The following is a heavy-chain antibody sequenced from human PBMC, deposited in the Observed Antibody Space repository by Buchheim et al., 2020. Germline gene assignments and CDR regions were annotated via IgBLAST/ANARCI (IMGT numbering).Heavy chain of an antibody. CDR2: ISYDGSNK. Sequence: QVQLVESGGGVVQPGRSLRLSCAASGFTFSSYGMHWVRQAPGNGLEWVAVISYDGSNKYYADSVKGRFTISRDNSKNTLYLQMDSLRAEHTAVYYCAKDRDGDTTLVDYWGQGTL. V-gene: IGHV3-30*18. CDR1: GFTFSSYG. J-gene: IGHJ4*02. D-gene: IGHD2-21*02. CDR3: AKDRDGDTTLVDY.